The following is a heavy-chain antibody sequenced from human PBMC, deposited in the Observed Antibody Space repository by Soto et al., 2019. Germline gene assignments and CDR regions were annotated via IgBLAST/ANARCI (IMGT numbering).Heavy chain of an antibody. V-gene: IGHV3-23*01. CDR3: AKCWFPGYYDSSGYYSIDY. Sequence: PGGSLRLSCAASGFTFSSYAMSWVRQAPGNGLERVSAISGSGGSTYYADSVKGRFTISRDNSKNTLYLQMNSLRAEDTAVYYCAKCWFPGYYDSSGYYSIDYWGQGPLVTVSS. CDR1: GFTFSSYA. J-gene: IGHJ4*02. CDR2: ISGSGGST. D-gene: IGHD3-22*01.